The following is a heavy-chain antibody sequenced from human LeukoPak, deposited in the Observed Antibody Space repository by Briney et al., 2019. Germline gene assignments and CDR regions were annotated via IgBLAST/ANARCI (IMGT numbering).Heavy chain of an antibody. CDR2: ISAYNGNT. D-gene: IGHD3-22*01. CDR1: GYTFTSYG. J-gene: IGHJ3*02. V-gene: IGHV1-18*01. CDR3: ARVLDDSSGYYSWGAFDI. Sequence: ASVKVSCKASGYTFTSYGISWVRQAPGQGLEWMGWISAYNGNTHYAQKLQDRVTTTTDTSTSTAYMELRSLRSDDTAVYYCARVLDDSSGYYSWGAFDIWGQGTMVTVSS.